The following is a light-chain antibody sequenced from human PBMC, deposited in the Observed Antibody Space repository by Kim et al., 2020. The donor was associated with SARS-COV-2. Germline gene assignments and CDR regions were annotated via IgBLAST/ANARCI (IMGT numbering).Light chain of an antibody. CDR1: QSVLHTSNNKNY. Sequence: RATINCKSSQSVLHTSNNKNYLTWYQQKPGQPPQLLIYWASARESGVPDRFSGSGSGTDFTLTISSLQAEDVAVYYCEQSHSHPYTFGQGTKLEI. J-gene: IGKJ2*01. CDR2: WAS. V-gene: IGKV4-1*01. CDR3: EQSHSHPYT.